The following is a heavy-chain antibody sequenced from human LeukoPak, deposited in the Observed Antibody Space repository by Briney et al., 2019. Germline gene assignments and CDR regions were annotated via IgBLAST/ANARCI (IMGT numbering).Heavy chain of an antibody. J-gene: IGHJ6*03. CDR2: IYYSGST. CDR1: GVSISSTTYY. V-gene: IGHV4-39*07. D-gene: IGHD5-12*01. CDR3: ARDQRSGYSGYDYYYYYYMDV. Sequence: SETLSLTCTVSGVSISSTTYYWGWIRQPPGKGLEWIGTIYYSGSTYYNPSLKSRVTISVDTSKNQFSLKLSSVTAADTAVYYCARDQRSGYSGYDYYYYYYMDVWGKGTTVTVSS.